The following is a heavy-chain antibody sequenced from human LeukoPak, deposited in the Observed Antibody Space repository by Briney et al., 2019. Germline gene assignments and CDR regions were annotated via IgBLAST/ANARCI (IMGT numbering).Heavy chain of an antibody. CDR2: ISAYNGNT. V-gene: IGHV1-18*01. CDR1: GYTFTSYG. CDR3: ARAVPKQWPQRVSENYRDV. D-gene: IGHD6-19*01. J-gene: IGHJ6*03. Sequence: GASVNVSCKASGYTFTSYGISWVRQAPGQGLEWMGWISAYNGNTNYAQKLQGRVTMTTDTSTSTAYMELRSLRSDDTAVYYCARAVPKQWPQRVSENYRDVWGKGTTVTVSS.